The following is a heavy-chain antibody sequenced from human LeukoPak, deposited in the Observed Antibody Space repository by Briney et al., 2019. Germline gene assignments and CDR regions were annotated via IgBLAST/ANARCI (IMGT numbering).Heavy chain of an antibody. J-gene: IGHJ6*02. CDR2: IIPIFGTA. V-gene: IGHV1-69*13. Sequence: SVKVSCKASGGTSISYAISWVRQAPGQGLEWMGGIIPIFGTANYAQKFQGRVTITADESTSTAYMELSSLRSEDTAVYYCARGVPVEMATIYNYGMDVWGQGTTVTVSS. CDR3: ARGVPVEMATIYNYGMDV. D-gene: IGHD5-24*01. CDR1: GGTSISYA.